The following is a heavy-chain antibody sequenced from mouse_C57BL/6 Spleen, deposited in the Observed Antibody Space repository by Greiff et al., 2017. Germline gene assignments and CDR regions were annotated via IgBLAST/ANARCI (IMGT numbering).Heavy chain of an antibody. CDR1: GFTFSSYA. D-gene: IGHD2-3*01. CDR2: ISSGGDYI. V-gene: IGHV5-9-1*02. CDR3: TRERGYYYGASWCAY. J-gene: IGHJ3*01. Sequence: EVQLVESGEGLVKPGGSLKLSCAASGFTFSSYAMSWVRQTPEKRLEWVAYISSGGDYIYYADTVKGRFTISRDNARNTLYLQMSSLKSEDTAMYYCTRERGYYYGASWCAYWGQGTLVTVSA.